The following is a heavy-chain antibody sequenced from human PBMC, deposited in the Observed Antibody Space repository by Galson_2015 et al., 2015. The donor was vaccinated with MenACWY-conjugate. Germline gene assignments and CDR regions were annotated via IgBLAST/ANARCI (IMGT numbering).Heavy chain of an antibody. V-gene: IGHV1-18*01. CDR3: ARDRIRYDNSGYYPSYGMDV. CDR1: GYTFTSYG. CDR2: ISAYNGNT. J-gene: IGHJ6*02. D-gene: IGHD3-22*01. Sequence: SVKVSCKASGYTFTSYGISWVRQAPGQGLEWMGWISAYNGNTNYAQKLQGRVTMTTDTSTSTAYMELRSLRSDDTAVYYCARDRIRYDNSGYYPSYGMDVWGQGTTVTVSS.